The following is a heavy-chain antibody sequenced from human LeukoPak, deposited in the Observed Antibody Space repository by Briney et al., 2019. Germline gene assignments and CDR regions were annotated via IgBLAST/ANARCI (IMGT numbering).Heavy chain of an antibody. CDR3: AREGGDYGSGSYYFDY. D-gene: IGHD3-10*01. V-gene: IGHV1-69*04. J-gene: IGHJ4*02. CDR1: GGTFSSYA. Sequence: ASVKVSCKASGGTFSSYAISWVRQAPGQGLEWMGRIIPILGIANYAQKFQGRVTITADKSTSTAYMELCSLRSEDTAVYYCAREGGDYGSGSYYFDYWGQGTLVTVSS. CDR2: IIPILGIA.